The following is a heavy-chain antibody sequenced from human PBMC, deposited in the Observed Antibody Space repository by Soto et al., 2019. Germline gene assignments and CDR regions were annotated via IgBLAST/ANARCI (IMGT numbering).Heavy chain of an antibody. CDR3: ARDGGPPGADY. D-gene: IGHD3-16*01. V-gene: IGHV4-34*01. J-gene: IGHJ4*02. CDR1: GGSFRGYY. Sequence: SETLSLTCAVYGGSFRGYYWNWIRQPPGKGLEWIGEINHSGSTNYNPSLKSRVTISVDTSKNQFSLKLSSVTAADTAVYYCARDGGPPGADYWGQGTLVTVSS. CDR2: INHSGST.